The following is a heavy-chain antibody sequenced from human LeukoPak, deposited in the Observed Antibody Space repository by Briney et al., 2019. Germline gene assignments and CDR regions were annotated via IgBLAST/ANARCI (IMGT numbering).Heavy chain of an antibody. J-gene: IGHJ5*02. D-gene: IGHD5-12*01. Sequence: GGSLRLSCAASGFTFSRYSMNWVRQAPGKGLEWVSSISSSYIYYADSVKGRFTISRDNAKNSLYLQMNNLRGEDTAIYYCARDAGNSGYGCDLWGQGTLVTVSS. CDR1: GFTFSRYS. CDR3: ARDAGNSGYGCDL. CDR2: ISSSYI. V-gene: IGHV3-21*01.